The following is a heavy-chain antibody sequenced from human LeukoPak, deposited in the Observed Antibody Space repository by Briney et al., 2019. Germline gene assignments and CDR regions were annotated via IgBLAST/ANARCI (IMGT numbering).Heavy chain of an antibody. D-gene: IGHD3-3*01. CDR1: GGSFSGYY. CDR3: ARGAHGITIFGVVIPNWFDP. V-gene: IGHV4-34*09. J-gene: IGHJ5*02. CDR2: INHSGST. Sequence: SETLSLTCAVYGGSFSGYYWSWIRQPPGKGLEWIGEINHSGSTYYNPSLKSRVTISVDTSKNQFSLKLSSVTAADTAVYYCARGAHGITIFGVVIPNWFDPWGQGTLVTVSS.